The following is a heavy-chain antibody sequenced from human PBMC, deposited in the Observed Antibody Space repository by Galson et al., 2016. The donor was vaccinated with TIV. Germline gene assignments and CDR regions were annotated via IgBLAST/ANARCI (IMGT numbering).Heavy chain of an antibody. V-gene: IGHV4-59*01. J-gene: IGHJ6*03. Sequence: SETLSLTCTVPGGSISSFYWSWIRQPPGKGLEWIGYIYYTGNTIYNPSLNNRATISRDTSRNQISLTLISVTAADTAVYYCARENDHFYYMDVCGKGTAVTVSS. D-gene: IGHD3-16*01. CDR1: GGSISSFY. CDR2: IYYTGNT. CDR3: ARENDHFYYMDV.